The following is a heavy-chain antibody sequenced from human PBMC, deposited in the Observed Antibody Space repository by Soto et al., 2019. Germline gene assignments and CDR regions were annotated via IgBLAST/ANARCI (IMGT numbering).Heavy chain of an antibody. CDR1: GGSISSSHW. CDR3: VRDADETAIVPAPGLV. D-gene: IGHD2-21*02. V-gene: IGHV4-4*02. Sequence: QVHLQESGPGLVNPSGTLTLTCAVSGGSISSSHWWGWVRQAPGKGLEWIGEIYHSGSTNYNPSLKSRITMSGEKSKHQFSVNLSSVTAADTAVYYCVRDADETAIVPAPGLVWGRGTMGTVAS. J-gene: IGHJ6*02. CDR2: IYHSGST.